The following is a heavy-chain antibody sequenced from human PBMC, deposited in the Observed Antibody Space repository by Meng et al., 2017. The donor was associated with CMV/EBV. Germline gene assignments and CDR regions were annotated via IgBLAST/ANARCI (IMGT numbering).Heavy chain of an antibody. Sequence: GSLRLSCTVPGGPISSSSYYWGWIRQPPGKGLEWIGSIYYSGSTYYNPSLKSRVTISVDTSKNQFSLKLSSVTAADTAVYYCARHNYYGSGSYYNWFDPWGQGTLVTVSS. CDR3: ARHNYYGSGSYYNWFDP. V-gene: IGHV4-39*01. J-gene: IGHJ5*02. CDR2: IYYSGST. CDR1: GGPISSSSYY. D-gene: IGHD3-10*01.